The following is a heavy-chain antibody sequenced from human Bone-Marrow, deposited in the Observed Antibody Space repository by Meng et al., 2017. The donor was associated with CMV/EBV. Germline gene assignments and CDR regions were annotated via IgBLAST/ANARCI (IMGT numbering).Heavy chain of an antibody. J-gene: IGHJ6*02. CDR3: TRRTVERNGYSSSTSCVDV. Sequence: GESLEISCAAAGFTFSGSAIHWVRQACGKGLEWVGRMTSKANSYATAYAESVKGRFTISRDDSKNKAYLQMNSLKTEDTDLYYSTRRTVERNGYSSSTSCVDVWGQGTTVTVSS. CDR1: GFTFSGSA. CDR2: MTSKANSYAT. V-gene: IGHV3-73*01. D-gene: IGHD2-2*03.